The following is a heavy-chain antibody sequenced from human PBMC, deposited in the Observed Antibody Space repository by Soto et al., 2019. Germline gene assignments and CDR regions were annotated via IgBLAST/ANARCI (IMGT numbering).Heavy chain of an antibody. D-gene: IGHD5-12*01. CDR3: ARGAYDPPYYYFYMDV. CDR2: IIPILGTI. J-gene: IGHJ6*03. CDR1: GGTFSNFI. Sequence: QVQLVQSGAEVKKPGSSVRVSCKASGGTFSNFILTWVRQAPGQGLEWMGRIIPILGTITYAQKFQGRVTITADKSSSTAYMELGSLSSEDTAVYYCARGAYDPPYYYFYMDVWGKGTTVTVSS. V-gene: IGHV1-69*08.